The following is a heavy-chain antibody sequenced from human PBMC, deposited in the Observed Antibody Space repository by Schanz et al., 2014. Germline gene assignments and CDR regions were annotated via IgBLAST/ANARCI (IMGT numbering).Heavy chain of an antibody. D-gene: IGHD4-17*01. CDR3: ATLDYADSVS. CDR1: GGTFSRLT. J-gene: IGHJ5*02. V-gene: IGHV1-69*02. Sequence: QVQLVQSGADVKKPGSSVRVSCKASGGTFSRLTFSWVRQAPGQGLEWMGRVIPILGVTHYAQKFQGRVTITADKSTTAAYMELNSLNSHDTAVYYCATLDYADSVSWGQGTLVTVSS. CDR2: VIPILGVT.